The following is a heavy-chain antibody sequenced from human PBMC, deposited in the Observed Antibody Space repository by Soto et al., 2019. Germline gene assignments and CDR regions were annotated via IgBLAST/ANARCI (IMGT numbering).Heavy chain of an antibody. J-gene: IGHJ4*02. CDR2: ISRYGDIT. V-gene: IGHV3-23*01. Sequence: HPGGSLRLSCAASGFTFNIYAMTWVRQAPGKGLEWVSAISRYGDITYYADSVEGRFTISRDNSKNTLYLQMNSLRAEDTAVYYCAKDRYLDHDSRGYLFDKWGQGTLVTVSS. CDR1: GFTFNIYA. D-gene: IGHD3-22*01. CDR3: AKDRYLDHDSRGYLFDK.